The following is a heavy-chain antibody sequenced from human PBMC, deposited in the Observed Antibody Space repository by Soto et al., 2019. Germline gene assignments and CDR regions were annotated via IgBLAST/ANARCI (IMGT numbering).Heavy chain of an antibody. CDR3: ARREIQGPIDY. CDR2: IYYSGTT. J-gene: IGHJ4*02. CDR1: GYSISSSNW. D-gene: IGHD1-26*01. V-gene: IGHV4-28*01. Sequence: QVQLQESGPGLVKPSDTLSLTCAVSGYSISSSNWWGWIRQPPGKGLEWIGYIYYSGTTYYNPSLKSRVTMSVDTPKNQFSLKLTSVTAVDTAVSYCARREIQGPIDYWGQGTLVTVSS.